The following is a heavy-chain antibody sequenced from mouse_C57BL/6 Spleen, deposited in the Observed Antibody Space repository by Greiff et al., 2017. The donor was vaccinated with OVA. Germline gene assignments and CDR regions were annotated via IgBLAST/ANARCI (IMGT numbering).Heavy chain of an antibody. CDR3: TRWDGYYVGC. CDR2: IDPETGGT. D-gene: IGHD2-3*01. Sequence: QVQLKESGAELVRPGASVTLSCKASGYTFTDYEMHWVKQTPVHGLEWIGAIDPETGGTAYNQKFKGKAILTADKSSSTAYMELRSLTSEDSAVYYCTRWDGYYVGCWGQGTTLTVSS. CDR1: GYTFTDYE. V-gene: IGHV1-15*01. J-gene: IGHJ2*01.